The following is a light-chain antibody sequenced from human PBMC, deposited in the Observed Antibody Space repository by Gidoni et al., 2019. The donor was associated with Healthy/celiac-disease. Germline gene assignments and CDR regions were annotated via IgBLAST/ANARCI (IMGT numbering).Light chain of an antibody. Sequence: SPGERATLSCRASQSVNSNLAWYQQKPGQAPRLLIYGASTRATGIPARFSGSGSGTEFTLTISSLQSEDFAVYYCQQYNNWPPLTFGGGTKVEIK. V-gene: IGKV3-15*01. CDR2: GAS. J-gene: IGKJ4*01. CDR1: QSVNSN. CDR3: QQYNNWPPLT.